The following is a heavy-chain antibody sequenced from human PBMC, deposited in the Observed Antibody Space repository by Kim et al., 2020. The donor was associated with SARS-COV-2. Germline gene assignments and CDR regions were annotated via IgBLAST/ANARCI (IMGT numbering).Heavy chain of an antibody. CDR1: GFTFGDYA. V-gene: IGHV3-49*04. CDR2: IRSKAYGGTT. J-gene: IGHJ4*02. D-gene: IGHD3-9*01. Sequence: GGSLRLSCTASGFTFGDYAMSWVRQAPGKGLEWVGFIRSKAYGGTTEYAASVKGRFTISRDDSKSIAYLQMNSLKTEDTAVYYCTRDFDEYAVTGIPFDYWGQGTLVTVSS. CDR3: TRDFDEYAVTGIPFDY.